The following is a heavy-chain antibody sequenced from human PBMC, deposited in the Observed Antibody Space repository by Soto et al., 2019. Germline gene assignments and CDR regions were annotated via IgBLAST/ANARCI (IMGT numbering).Heavy chain of an antibody. CDR3: TTHSDYGDYAVDY. CDR1: GFTFSNAW. Sequence: GGSLRLSCAASGFTFSNAWMSWVRQAPGKGLEWVGRIKSKTDGGTTDYAAPVKGRFTISRDDSKNTLYLQMNSLKTEDTAVYYCTTHSDYGDYAVDYWGQGTLVTVSS. CDR2: IKSKTDGGTT. D-gene: IGHD4-17*01. V-gene: IGHV3-15*01. J-gene: IGHJ4*02.